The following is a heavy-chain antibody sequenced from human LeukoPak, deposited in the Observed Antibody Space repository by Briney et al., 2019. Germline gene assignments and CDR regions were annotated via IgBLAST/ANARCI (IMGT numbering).Heavy chain of an antibody. Sequence: GGSLRLSCAASGFTFNKFWMTWARQAPGKGLEWVANINPDGSDKHHVHSVKGRFRISRDNAENSLYLQMDSLRAEDTAVYYCARHLDWAFDYWGQGTLVTVSS. CDR3: ARHLDWAFDY. D-gene: IGHD2-21*01. J-gene: IGHJ4*02. V-gene: IGHV3-7*01. CDR1: GFTFNKFW. CDR2: INPDGSDK.